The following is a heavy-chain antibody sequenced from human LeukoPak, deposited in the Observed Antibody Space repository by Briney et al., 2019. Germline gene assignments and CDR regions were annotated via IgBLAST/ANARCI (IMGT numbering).Heavy chain of an antibody. CDR2: IYHSGST. CDR1: GESISSHY. V-gene: IGHV4-59*11. D-gene: IGHD5-18*01. Sequence: SETLSLTCNVSGESISSHYWSWTRQSPGKGLEWIGEIYHSGSTNYNPSLKSRVTISVDKSKNQFSLKLSSVTAADTAVYYCARGVQLWQWPFDYWGQGTLVTVSS. J-gene: IGHJ4*02. CDR3: ARGVQLWQWPFDY.